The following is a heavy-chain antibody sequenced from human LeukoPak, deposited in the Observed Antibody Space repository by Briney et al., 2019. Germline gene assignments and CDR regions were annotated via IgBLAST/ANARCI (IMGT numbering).Heavy chain of an antibody. J-gene: IGHJ4*02. CDR3: ARLTAYLGSGKGDY. CDR2: INAGNGNT. Sequence: ASVKVSCKASGYTFTSYAMHWARQAPGQRLEWMGWINAGNGNTKYSQKFQGRVTITRDTSASTAYMELSSLRSEDTAVYYCARLTAYLGSGKGDYWGQGTLVTVSS. V-gene: IGHV1-3*01. D-gene: IGHD3-16*01. CDR1: GYTFTSYA.